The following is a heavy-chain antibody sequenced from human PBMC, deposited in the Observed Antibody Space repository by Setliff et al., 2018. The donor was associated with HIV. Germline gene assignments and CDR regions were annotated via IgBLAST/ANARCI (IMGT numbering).Heavy chain of an antibody. CDR3: ARDRSSSWYSAFDI. Sequence: GGSLRLSCAASGFTFSSYSMSWVRQAPGKGLEWVSGINWNGGSTGYADSVKGRFAISRDNAKNSLYPQMNSLRAEDTALYYCARDRSSSWYSAFDIWGQGTMVTVSS. D-gene: IGHD6-13*01. V-gene: IGHV3-20*04. J-gene: IGHJ3*02. CDR2: INWNGGST. CDR1: GFTFSSYS.